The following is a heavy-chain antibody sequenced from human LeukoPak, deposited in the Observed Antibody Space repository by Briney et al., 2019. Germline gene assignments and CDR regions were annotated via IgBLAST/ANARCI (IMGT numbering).Heavy chain of an antibody. D-gene: IGHD6-13*01. Sequence: PSETLSLTCTVSGGSISSYYWSWIRQPPGKGLEWIGYIYYSGSTNYNPSLKSRVTISVDTSKNQFSLELSSVTAADTAVYYCARWHSSSWYEWGQGTLVTVSS. CDR3: ARWHSSSWYE. V-gene: IGHV4-59*08. J-gene: IGHJ4*02. CDR1: GGSISSYY. CDR2: IYYSGST.